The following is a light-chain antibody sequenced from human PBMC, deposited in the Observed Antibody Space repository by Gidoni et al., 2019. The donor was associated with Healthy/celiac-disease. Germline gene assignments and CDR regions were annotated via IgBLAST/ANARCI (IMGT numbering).Light chain of an antibody. CDR2: GAS. V-gene: IGKV3-15*01. Sequence: EIVMTQSPATLSVSPGERATLSCRASQSVSSNLAWYQQKPGQAPRLLIYGASTRATGIPARFSGSGSGTEFTLTISSLQSEDFAVYYCQQYITGLRYTFGQGTKLEIK. CDR3: QQYITGLRYT. J-gene: IGKJ2*01. CDR1: QSVSSN.